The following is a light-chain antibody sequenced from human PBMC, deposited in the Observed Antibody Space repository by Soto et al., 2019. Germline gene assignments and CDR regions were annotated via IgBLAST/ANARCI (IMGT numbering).Light chain of an antibody. CDR1: SSDVGGYNY. J-gene: IGLJ2*01. Sequence: QSALTQPRSVSGSPGQSVTISCTGTSSDVGGYNYVSWYQQNPGKAPKLMIYDVSKRPSGVPDRFSGSKSGNTASLTISVLQAEEEGDYYGGSYAGSYTSVVCGGGTK. CDR2: DVS. CDR3: GSYAGSYTSVV. V-gene: IGLV2-11*01.